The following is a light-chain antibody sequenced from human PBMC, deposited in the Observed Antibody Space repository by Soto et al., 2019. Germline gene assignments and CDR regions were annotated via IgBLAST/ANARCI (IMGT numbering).Light chain of an antibody. V-gene: IGKV3-15*01. CDR2: GAY. CDR3: QRYYNWPLT. CDR1: QSISSN. J-gene: IGKJ4*01. Sequence: IVMTQSPATLSVSPGESATLSCRASQSISSNLAWYQKKPGHSPRPLIYGAYTRATGFPARLSGSGSGTEGTLTISRLQSEDGAVYYCQRYYNWPLTFGGGTTVDNK.